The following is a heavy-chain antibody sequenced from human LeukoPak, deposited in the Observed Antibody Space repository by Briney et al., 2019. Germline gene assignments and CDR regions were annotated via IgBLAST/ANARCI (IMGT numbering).Heavy chain of an antibody. CDR2: ISAYNGNT. CDR3: ARVDIVATTRRYGMDV. D-gene: IGHD5-12*01. J-gene: IGHJ6*02. V-gene: IGHV1-18*01. CDR1: GYTFTSYG. Sequence: ASVKVSCKASGYTFTSYGISWVRQAPGQGLEWMGWISAYNGNTNYAQKLQGRVTTTTDTSTSTAYMELRSLRSDDTAVYYCARVDIVATTRRYGMDVWGQGTTVTVSS.